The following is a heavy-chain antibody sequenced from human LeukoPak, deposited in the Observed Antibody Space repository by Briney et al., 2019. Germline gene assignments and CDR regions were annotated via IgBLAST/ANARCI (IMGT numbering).Heavy chain of an antibody. CDR2: INHRRST. D-gene: IGHD6-13*01. Sequence: SETLSLTCAVYGGSFSGYYWSWIRQPPGKGLEWIGEINHRRSTNYNPSLKSRVTISVDTSKNQFSLKLSSVTAADTAVYYCARAQKYSSSWPYYYYYMDVWGKGTTVTVSS. CDR3: ARAQKYSSSWPYYYYYMDV. CDR1: GGSFSGYY. V-gene: IGHV4-34*01. J-gene: IGHJ6*03.